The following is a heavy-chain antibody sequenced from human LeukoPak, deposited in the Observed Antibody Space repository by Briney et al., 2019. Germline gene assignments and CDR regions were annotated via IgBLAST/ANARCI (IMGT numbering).Heavy chain of an antibody. Sequence: PSETLSLTCTVSGDSISSYYWSWIRQPAGKGLEWIGRTYTSGSTNYNPSLKSRVTMSVDTSKNQFSLKLSSVTAADTAVYYCAREPHIVVVTAPTYDDAFDIWGQGTMVTVSS. CDR1: GDSISSYY. CDR2: TYTSGST. CDR3: AREPHIVVVTAPTYDDAFDI. J-gene: IGHJ3*02. V-gene: IGHV4-4*07. D-gene: IGHD2-21*02.